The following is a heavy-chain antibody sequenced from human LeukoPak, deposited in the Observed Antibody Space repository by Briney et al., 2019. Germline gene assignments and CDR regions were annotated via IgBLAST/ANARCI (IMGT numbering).Heavy chain of an antibody. J-gene: IGHJ3*02. CDR1: GFTFSRSD. V-gene: IGHV3-23*01. CDR3: AKGGGRPLDDAFDI. CDR2: IHYSDGTT. Sequence: GGSLRLSCSASGFTFSRSDMIWVRQAPGKGLEWVSTIHYSDGTTYYADSVKGRFTVSRDNSKNTLSLQMDNLRTEDTAVYYCAKGGGRPLDDAFDIWGQETMVTVSS.